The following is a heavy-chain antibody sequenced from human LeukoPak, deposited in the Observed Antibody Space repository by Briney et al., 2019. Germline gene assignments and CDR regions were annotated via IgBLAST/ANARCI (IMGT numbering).Heavy chain of an antibody. CDR3: ARDPELLGAFDI. V-gene: IGHV4-34*01. J-gene: IGHJ3*02. D-gene: IGHD1-7*01. Sequence: SETLSLTCAVYGGSFSGYYWSWIRQPPGKGLEWIGEIYHSGSTNYNPSLKSRVTISVDKSKNQFSLKLSSVTAADTAVYYCARDPELLGAFDIWGQGTMVTVSS. CDR2: IYHSGST. CDR1: GGSFSGYY.